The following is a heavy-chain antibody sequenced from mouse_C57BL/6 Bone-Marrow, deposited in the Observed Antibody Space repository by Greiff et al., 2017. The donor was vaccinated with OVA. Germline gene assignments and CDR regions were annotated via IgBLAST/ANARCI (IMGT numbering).Heavy chain of an antibody. Sequence: EVKLMESGGGLVQSGRSLRLSCATSGFTFSDFYMEWVRQAPGQGLEWIAASRNKANDYTTEYSVSVKGRFIVSRDTSQSILDLQMNAMRAEDTAIYYCAGGAGGSSGAMDYWGQGTSVTVSS. CDR2: SRNKANDYTT. V-gene: IGHV7-1*01. CDR1: GFTFSDFY. D-gene: IGHD1-1*01. CDR3: AGGAGGSSGAMDY. J-gene: IGHJ4*01.